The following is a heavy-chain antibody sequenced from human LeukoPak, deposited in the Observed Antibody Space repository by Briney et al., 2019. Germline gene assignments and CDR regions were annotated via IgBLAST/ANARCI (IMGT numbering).Heavy chain of an antibody. CDR2: ISSGSSTT. Sequence: PGGSLRLSCAASGFTFSPLGMNCVRQAPGRGLEWVSYISSGSSTTYYADSVKGRFTISRDNAKNSLYLQVNSLREEDTAVYYCARGRGLTLSYHYFDYWGQGTLVTVSS. V-gene: IGHV3-48*02. CDR1: GFTFSPLG. CDR3: ARGRGLTLSYHYFDY. D-gene: IGHD3-10*01. J-gene: IGHJ4*02.